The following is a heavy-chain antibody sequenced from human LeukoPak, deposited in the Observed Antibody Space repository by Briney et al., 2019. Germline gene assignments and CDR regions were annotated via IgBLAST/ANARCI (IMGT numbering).Heavy chain of an antibody. V-gene: IGHV3-23*01. J-gene: IGHJ4*02. CDR1: GFTFSSYA. Sequence: PGGSLRLSCAASGFTFSSYAMTWVRQAPGKGLEWVSTITGTGANTYYADSVKGRFAISRDNSKNTLYLQMNGLRAEDTAVYYCAKLKVRGVIITGPFDYWGQGTLVTVSS. D-gene: IGHD3-10*01. CDR2: ITGTGANT. CDR3: AKLKVRGVIITGPFDY.